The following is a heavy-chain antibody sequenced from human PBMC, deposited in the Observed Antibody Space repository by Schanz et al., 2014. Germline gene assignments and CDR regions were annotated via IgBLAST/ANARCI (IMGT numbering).Heavy chain of an antibody. D-gene: IGHD6-13*01. J-gene: IGHJ4*02. CDR1: GGTFSSDT. CDR3: AIAYSSSWYFFDY. CDR2: IVPIAGIT. Sequence: QVHLVQSGAEVKKPGSSVKVSCKASGGTFSSDTFSWVRQAPGQGLEWMGRIVPIAGITNYAQRFQGRVTITADKSSDTAYMELSSLRSEDTAVYYCAIAYSSSWYFFDYWGQGTLATVSS. V-gene: IGHV1-69*02.